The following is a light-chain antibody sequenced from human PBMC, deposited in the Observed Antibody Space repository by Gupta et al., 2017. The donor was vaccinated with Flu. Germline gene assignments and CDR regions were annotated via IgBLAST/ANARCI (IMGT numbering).Light chain of an antibody. V-gene: IGKV1-33*01. J-gene: IGKJ2*01. CDR1: HDINNY. CDR3: QQYDNVPFT. CDR2: DAS. Sequence: GDRVTITCQASHDINNYLNWYQQKRGKVPKLLIYDASNLESGVPSRFSGSGSGTDFTLTISGLQPEDFATYYCQQYDNVPFTFGQGTKLEMK.